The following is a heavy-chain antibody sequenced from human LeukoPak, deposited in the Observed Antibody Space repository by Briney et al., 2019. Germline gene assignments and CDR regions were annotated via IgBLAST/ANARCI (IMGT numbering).Heavy chain of an antibody. Sequence: GGSLRLSCAASGFTFSSYSMNWVRQAPGKGLEWVSYISSSSSTIYYADSVKGRFTISRDNAKNSLYLQMNSLRAEDTAVYYCASGQLYYFDYWGQGTLVTVSS. CDR3: ASGQLYYFDY. CDR1: GFTFSSYS. CDR2: ISSSSSTI. J-gene: IGHJ4*02. D-gene: IGHD5-18*01. V-gene: IGHV3-48*04.